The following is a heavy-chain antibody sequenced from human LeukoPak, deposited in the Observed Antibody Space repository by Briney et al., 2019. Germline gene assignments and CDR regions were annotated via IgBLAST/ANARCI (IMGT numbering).Heavy chain of an antibody. V-gene: IGHV4-34*01. CDR1: GGSFSGYY. Sequence: SETLSLTCAVYGGSFSGYYWSWIRQPPGKGLEWIGEINHSGSTNYNPSLKSRVTISVDTSKNQFSLKLSFVTAADTAVYYCARREYDSSGYYDYWGQGTLVTVSS. CDR3: ARREYDSSGYYDY. J-gene: IGHJ4*02. CDR2: INHSGST. D-gene: IGHD3-22*01.